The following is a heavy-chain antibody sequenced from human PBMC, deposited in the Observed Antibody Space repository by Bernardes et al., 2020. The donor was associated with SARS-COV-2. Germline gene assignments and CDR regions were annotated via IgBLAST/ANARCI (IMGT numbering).Heavy chain of an antibody. Sequence: TLSLTCTVSGGSISSGGYYWSWIRQHPGKGLEWIGYIYYSGSTYYNPSLKSRVTISVDTSKNQFSLKLSSVTAAGTAVYYCARAERITIFGVVGAFDYWGQGTLVTVSS. V-gene: IGHV4-31*03. J-gene: IGHJ4*02. D-gene: IGHD3-3*01. CDR2: IYYSGST. CDR1: GGSISSGGYY. CDR3: ARAERITIFGVVGAFDY.